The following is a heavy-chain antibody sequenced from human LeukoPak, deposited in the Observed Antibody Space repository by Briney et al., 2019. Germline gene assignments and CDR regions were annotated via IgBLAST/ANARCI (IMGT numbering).Heavy chain of an antibody. CDR1: GNVFTSSY. CDR2: INPNSGGT. CDR3: AFFEYSSSSSHY. V-gene: IGHV1-2*02. D-gene: IGHD6-6*01. J-gene: IGHJ4*02. Sequence: GASVKVSCKASGNVFTSSYTHWVRQAPGQGLEWMGWINPNSGGTKYAQKFQGRVTMTRDTSISTAYMELSRLRSDDTAVYYCAFFEYSSSSSHYWGQGTLVTVSS.